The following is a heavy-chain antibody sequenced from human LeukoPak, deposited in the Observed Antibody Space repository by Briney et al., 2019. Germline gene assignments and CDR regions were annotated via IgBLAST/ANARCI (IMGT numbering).Heavy chain of an antibody. J-gene: IGHJ4*02. CDR2: IIPIFGTA. Sequence: SVKVSCKASGGTFSSYAISWVRQAPGQGLEWMGRIIPIFGTANYAQKFQGRVTITTDESTSTAYMELSSLRSEDTAVYYCARNSAITGLFDCWGQGTLVTVSS. CDR3: ARNSAITGLFDC. CDR1: GGTFSSYA. V-gene: IGHV1-69*05. D-gene: IGHD5-24*01.